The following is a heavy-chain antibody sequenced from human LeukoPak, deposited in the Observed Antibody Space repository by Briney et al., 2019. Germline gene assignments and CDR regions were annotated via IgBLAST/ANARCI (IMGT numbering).Heavy chain of an antibody. D-gene: IGHD2-21*01. CDR1: GGTFSSYA. CDR2: IIPIFGTA. Sequence: SVTVSCKASGGTFSSYAISWVRQAPGQGLEWMGGIIPIFGTANYAQKFQGRVTITADESTSTAYMELSSLRSEDTAVYYCARXXCGXXCYSGYYFDYWGQGTLVTVSS. V-gene: IGHV1-69*13. CDR3: ARXXCGXXCYSGYYFDY. J-gene: IGHJ4*02.